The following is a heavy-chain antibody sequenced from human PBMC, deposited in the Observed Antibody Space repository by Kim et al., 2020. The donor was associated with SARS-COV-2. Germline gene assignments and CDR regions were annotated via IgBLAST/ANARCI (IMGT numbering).Heavy chain of an antibody. CDR1: GFTFSSYG. CDR2: IWYDGSNK. J-gene: IGHJ6*02. D-gene: IGHD3-10*01. Sequence: GGSLRLSCAASGFTFSSYGMHWVRQAPGKGLEWVAVIWYDGSNKYYADSVKGRFTISRDNSKNTLYLQMNSLRAEDTAVYYCARDSEPMVRGDGMDVWGQGTTVTVSS. CDR3: ARDSEPMVRGDGMDV. V-gene: IGHV3-33*01.